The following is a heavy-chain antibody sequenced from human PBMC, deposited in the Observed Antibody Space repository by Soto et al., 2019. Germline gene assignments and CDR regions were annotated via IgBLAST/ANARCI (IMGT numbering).Heavy chain of an antibody. CDR3: ARQTYGMVRGAREIVDNWFDP. D-gene: IGHD3-10*01. J-gene: IGHJ5*02. Sequence: SETLSLTCTVSGGSISSGGYYWSWIRQHPGKGLEWIGYIYYSGSTYYNPSLKSRVTISVDTSKNQFSLKLSSVTAADTAVYYCARQTYGMVRGAREIVDNWFDPWGQGTLVTVSS. V-gene: IGHV4-31*03. CDR1: GGSISSGGYY. CDR2: IYYSGST.